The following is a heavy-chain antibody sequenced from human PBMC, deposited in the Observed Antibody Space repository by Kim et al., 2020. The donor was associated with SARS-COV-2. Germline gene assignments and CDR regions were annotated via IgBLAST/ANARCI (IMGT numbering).Heavy chain of an antibody. J-gene: IGHJ6*03. CDR3: ARCIGYYYYYMDV. CDR1: GYSFTSYW. D-gene: IGHD2-15*01. Sequence: GESLKISCKGSGYSFTSYWIGWVRQMPGKGLEWMGIIYPGDSETRYSPSFQGQVTISADKSISTAYLKWSSLKASDTAMYYCARCIGYYYYYMDVWGKGTTVTVAS. CDR2: IYPGDSET. V-gene: IGHV5-51*01.